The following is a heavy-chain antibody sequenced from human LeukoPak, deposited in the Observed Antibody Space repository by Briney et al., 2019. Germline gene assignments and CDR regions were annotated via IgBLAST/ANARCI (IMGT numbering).Heavy chain of an antibody. CDR2: ISASGST. Sequence: PSETLSLTCNVCGGSISSYYWTWTRQSAGKGLEWIGRISASGSTNYNPSLKSRVTVSVDTSNNHFSLNLSSVTAADTAVYWCAREARDSRHLDLWGQGTLVTVSS. V-gene: IGHV4-4*07. CDR3: AREARDSRHLDL. J-gene: IGHJ5*02. D-gene: IGHD3-22*01. CDR1: GGSISSYY.